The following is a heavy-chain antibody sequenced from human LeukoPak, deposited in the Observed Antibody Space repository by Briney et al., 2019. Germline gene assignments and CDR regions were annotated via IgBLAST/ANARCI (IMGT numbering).Heavy chain of an antibody. J-gene: IGHJ4*02. D-gene: IGHD2-21*02. CDR1: GFTFSSYA. CDR2: ISGSGGST. CDR3: AKDPTVVVTVVDY. V-gene: IGHV3-23*01. Sequence: GVSLRPSCAASGFTFSSYAKSWVRQAPGKGLEWVSAISGSGGSTYYADSVKGRFTISRDNSKNTLYLQMNSLRAEDTAVYYCAKDPTVVVTVVDYWGQGTLVTVSS.